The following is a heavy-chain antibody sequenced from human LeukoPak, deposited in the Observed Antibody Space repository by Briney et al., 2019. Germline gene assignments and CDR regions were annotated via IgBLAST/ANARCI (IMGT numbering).Heavy chain of an antibody. CDR2: IDHTGST. CDR1: GDSISMHY. Sequence: SETLSLTCSVSGDSISMHYWSWIRQPPGKGLEWIGYIDHTGSTNYNPSLNSRVTISRDMSKNHFSLELSSVTAADTAVYFCVARVEWGIYGSGRPDTFDIWGQGTMVTVSS. V-gene: IGHV4-59*11. CDR3: VARVEWGIYGSGRPDTFDI. J-gene: IGHJ3*02. D-gene: IGHD3-10*01.